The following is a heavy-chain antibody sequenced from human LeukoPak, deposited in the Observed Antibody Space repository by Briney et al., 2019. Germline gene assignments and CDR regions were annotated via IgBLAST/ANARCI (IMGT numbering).Heavy chain of an antibody. D-gene: IGHD3-3*01. CDR3: ASYFNYDYWTFLGYFDS. V-gene: IGHV4-38-2*02. J-gene: IGHJ4*02. CDR1: GYSISSGYY. Sequence: SETLSLTCTVSGYSISSGYYWGWIRQPPGKGLEWIGSIYHSESTYYNPSLKSRVTISVDTSQNQFSLKVKSVTAADTAVYFCASYFNYDYWTFLGYFDSWGQGTLVTVSS. CDR2: IYHSEST.